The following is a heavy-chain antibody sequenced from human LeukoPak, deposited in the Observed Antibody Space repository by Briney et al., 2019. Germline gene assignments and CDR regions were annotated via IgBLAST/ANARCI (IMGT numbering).Heavy chain of an antibody. D-gene: IGHD3-10*01. Sequence: ASVKVSCRASGYTFTSYYMHWVRQAPGQGLEWMGIINSSGGSTSYAQKFQGRVTMTRDMSTSTVYMELSSLRSEDTAVYYCARVVTMVRGMDYYMDVWGKGTTVTVSS. V-gene: IGHV1-46*01. CDR3: ARVVTMVRGMDYYMDV. CDR2: INSSGGST. J-gene: IGHJ6*03. CDR1: GYTFTSYY.